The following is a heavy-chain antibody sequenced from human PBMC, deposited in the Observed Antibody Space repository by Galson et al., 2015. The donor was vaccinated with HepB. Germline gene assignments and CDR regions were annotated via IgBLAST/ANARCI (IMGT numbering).Heavy chain of an antibody. V-gene: IGHV3-74*01. D-gene: IGHD3-10*01. Sequence: SLRLSCAASGFTFSSYWMHWVRQAPGKGLVWVSRINSDGSSTSYADSVKGRFTISRDNAKNTLYLQMNSLRAEDTAVYYCARDPMWFGRHGGFDYWGQGTLVTVSS. CDR2: INSDGSST. J-gene: IGHJ4*02. CDR1: GFTFSSYW. CDR3: ARDPMWFGRHGGFDY.